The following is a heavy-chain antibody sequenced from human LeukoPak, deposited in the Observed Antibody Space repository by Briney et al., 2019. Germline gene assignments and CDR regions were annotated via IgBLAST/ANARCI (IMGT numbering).Heavy chain of an antibody. Sequence: PGGSPRLSCAASGFTFSSYSVNWVRQAPGKGLEWVSSISSSSSYIYYADSVKGRFTISRDNAKNSLYLQMNSLRAEDTAVYYCARDDYGDYFFDYWGQGTLVTVSS. J-gene: IGHJ4*02. V-gene: IGHV3-21*01. D-gene: IGHD4-17*01. CDR2: ISSSSSYI. CDR1: GFTFSSYS. CDR3: ARDDYGDYFFDY.